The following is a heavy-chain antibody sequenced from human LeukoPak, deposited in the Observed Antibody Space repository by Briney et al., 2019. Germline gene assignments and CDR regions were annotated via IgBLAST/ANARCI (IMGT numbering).Heavy chain of an antibody. CDR1: GGSFSGYY. Sequence: SETLSLTCAVYGGSFSGYYWSWIRQPPGKGLEWIGEINHSGSTNYNPSLKSRVTISVDTSKNQFSLQLNSVTPEDTAVYYCARIGGAAAGEVFDIWGQGTMVTVSS. D-gene: IGHD6-13*01. CDR2: INHSGST. CDR3: ARIGGAAAGEVFDI. J-gene: IGHJ3*02. V-gene: IGHV4-34*01.